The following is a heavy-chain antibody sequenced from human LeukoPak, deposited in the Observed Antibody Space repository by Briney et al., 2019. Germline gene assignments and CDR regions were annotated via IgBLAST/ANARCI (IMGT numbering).Heavy chain of an antibody. V-gene: IGHV1-69*13. CDR2: IIPIFGTA. CDR1: GGTFSSYA. D-gene: IGHD3-3*01. J-gene: IGHJ6*03. Sequence: GASVKVSCKASGGTFSSYAISWVRQAPGQGLEWMGGIIPIFGTANYAQKFQGRVTITADESTSTAYMELSSLRSEDTAVYYCARSRITIFGVVYDYYYYMDVWGKGTTVTVSS. CDR3: ARSRITIFGVVYDYYYYMDV.